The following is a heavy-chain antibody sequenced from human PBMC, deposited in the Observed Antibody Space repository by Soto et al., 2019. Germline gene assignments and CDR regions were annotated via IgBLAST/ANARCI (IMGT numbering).Heavy chain of an antibody. J-gene: IGHJ4*02. D-gene: IGHD4-17*01. CDR3: AKTLYGDNVDY. V-gene: IGHV1-8*01. Sequence: QVQLVRSGAEVKKAGASVKVSCKASGYTFTSSDINRVRQATGQGLEWMGWMSPNSGNTGYAQKLQGRVTMTRNTSISTAYMELSSLRSEDTAVYYCAKTLYGDNVDYWGQGTLVTVSS. CDR2: MSPNSGNT. CDR1: GYTFTSSD.